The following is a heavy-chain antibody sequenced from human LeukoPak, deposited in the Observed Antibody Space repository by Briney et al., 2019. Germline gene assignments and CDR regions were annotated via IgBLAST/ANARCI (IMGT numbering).Heavy chain of an antibody. Sequence: PSGTLSLTCGVSGGSVNSTNWWTWVRQPPGKGLEWIGEVHLDGRTNYNPSLKSRLTMSVDLSENHISLKLTSVTAADTAVYYCAREGGFYRPLDYSGQGTLVTVSS. D-gene: IGHD3-3*01. CDR2: VHLDGRT. V-gene: IGHV4-4*02. J-gene: IGHJ4*02. CDR3: AREGGFYRPLDY. CDR1: GGSVNSTNW.